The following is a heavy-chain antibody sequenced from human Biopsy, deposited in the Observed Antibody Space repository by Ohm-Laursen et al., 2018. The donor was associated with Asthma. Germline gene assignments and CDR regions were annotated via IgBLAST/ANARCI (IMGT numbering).Heavy chain of an antibody. D-gene: IGHD3-10*01. Sequence: PPGTLSLTCTVSGGSVSTGSCYWSWIRQPPGKGLEWLGYFYYTGSDNYNPSLKSRVTISVDTSKNQFSLRLNSVTAADTAVYYCARGPNYHGSGRAPIGMDVWGQGTTVTVSS. CDR3: ARGPNYHGSGRAPIGMDV. CDR2: FYYTGSD. J-gene: IGHJ6*02. CDR1: GGSVSTGSCY. V-gene: IGHV4-61*01.